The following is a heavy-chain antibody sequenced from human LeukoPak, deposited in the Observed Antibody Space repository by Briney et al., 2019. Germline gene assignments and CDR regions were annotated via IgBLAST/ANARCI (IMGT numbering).Heavy chain of an antibody. CDR2: INHSGST. Sequence: SETLSLTCAVYGGSFSGYYWSWIRQPPGKGLEWIGEINHSGSTNYNPSLKSRVTISVDTSKNQFSLKLSSVTAADTAVYYCARHSRVVRGVIPRPFDYWGQGTLVTVSS. CDR3: ARHSRVVRGVIPRPFDY. D-gene: IGHD3-10*01. J-gene: IGHJ4*02. CDR1: GGSFSGYY. V-gene: IGHV4-34*01.